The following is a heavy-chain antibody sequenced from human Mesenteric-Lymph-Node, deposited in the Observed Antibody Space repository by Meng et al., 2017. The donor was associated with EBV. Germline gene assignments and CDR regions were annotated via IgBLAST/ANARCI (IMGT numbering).Heavy chain of an antibody. J-gene: IGHJ4*02. V-gene: IGHV4-30-4*01. CDR2: MYSSGST. CDR3: ARGAYEGSGSKFAD. CDR1: GGSISSGGYD. Sequence: QVQLKGSGHGLVNPSQTLSLPCAVSGGSISSGGYDWTWIRQPPGKGLEWIGYMYSSGSTYYNPSLESRFAMSLDTYKNQFSLRLTSVTAADTALYYCARGAYEGSGSKFADWGQGTLVTVSS. D-gene: IGHD3-10*01.